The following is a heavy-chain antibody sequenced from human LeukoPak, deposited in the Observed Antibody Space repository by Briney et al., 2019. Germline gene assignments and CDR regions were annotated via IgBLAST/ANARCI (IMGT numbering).Heavy chain of an antibody. CDR2: ISYDGSNK. CDR1: GFTLSSYG. J-gene: IGHJ4*02. Sequence: GGSLRLSCAASGFTLSSYGMHWVRQAPGKGLEWVAVISYDGSNKYYADSVKGRFTISRDNSKNTLYLQMNSLRAEDTAVYYCAKDPTVTTSYWGQGTLVTVSS. D-gene: IGHD4-17*01. CDR3: AKDPTVTTSY. V-gene: IGHV3-30*18.